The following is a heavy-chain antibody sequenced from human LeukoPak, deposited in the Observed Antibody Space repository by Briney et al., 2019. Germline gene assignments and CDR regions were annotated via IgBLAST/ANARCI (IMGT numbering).Heavy chain of an antibody. CDR2: ISAYNGNT. D-gene: IGHD3-10*01. CDR1: GCTFTSYG. CDR3: AADRAGSYLRFVY. V-gene: IGHV1-18*01. J-gene: IGHJ4*02. Sequence: ASVKGSCKASGCTFTSYGISWVRQAPGQGLEWMGWISAYNGNTNYAQKFQERVTITRDMSTSTAYMELSSLRFEDTAVYYCAADRAGSYLRFVYWGQGTPVTVSS.